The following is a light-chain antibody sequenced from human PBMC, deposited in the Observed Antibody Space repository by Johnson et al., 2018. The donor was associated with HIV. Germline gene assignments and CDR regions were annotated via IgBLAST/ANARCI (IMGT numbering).Light chain of an antibody. CDR3: AAWDSVLGAHYV. CDR2: ENN. V-gene: IGLV1-51*02. J-gene: IGLJ1*01. CDR1: SSNIGNNY. Sequence: QSVLTQPPSVSAAPGQKVTISCSGSSSNIGNNYVSWYQQLPGTAPKLLIYENNKRPSGIPDRFSGSKSGTSATLGITGLQTGDEADYYCAAWDSVLGAHYVFGTVTKVTV.